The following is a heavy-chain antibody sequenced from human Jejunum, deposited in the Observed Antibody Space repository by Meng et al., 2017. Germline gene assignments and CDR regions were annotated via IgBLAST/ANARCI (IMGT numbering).Heavy chain of an antibody. CDR3: ARTAVSTWQDAFDI. CDR2: IYHSGSS. J-gene: IGHJ3*02. D-gene: IGHD4-17*01. V-gene: IGHV4-38-2*01. Sequence: SETLSLTCAVSGYSISSGYFWGWVRQPPGKGLEWIGTIYHSGSSYYNPSLRSRVTMSVDTSKNQFSLRLSSVTAADTAVYYCARTAVSTWQDAFDIWGQGTMVTVSS. CDR1: GYSISSGYF.